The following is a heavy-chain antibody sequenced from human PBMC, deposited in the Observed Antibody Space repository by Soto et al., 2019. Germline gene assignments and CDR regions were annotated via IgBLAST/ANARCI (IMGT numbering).Heavy chain of an antibody. V-gene: IGHV1-69*13. Sequence: SVQGSCNASGCTFSSCAISWVRQAPGQGLEWMGGIIPIFGTANYAQKFQGRVTITADESTSTAYMELSSLRSEDTAVYYCASGYYDSSGHTLDYWGQGTLVTVS. CDR1: GCTFSSCA. D-gene: IGHD3-22*01. J-gene: IGHJ4*02. CDR3: ASGYYDSSGHTLDY. CDR2: IIPIFGTA.